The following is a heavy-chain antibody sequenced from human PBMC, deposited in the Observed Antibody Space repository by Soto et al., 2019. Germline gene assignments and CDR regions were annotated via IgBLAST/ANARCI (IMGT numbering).Heavy chain of an antibody. V-gene: IGHV4-59*01. Sequence: SETLSLTCTVSGGSISGYYWSWIRQSPGKGLEWIGYVYHTGSTNYNPSLKTRVTISIDTSRNQFSLILYSVTSDDTAMYFCARDFYPLAYYFDYWGQGTLVTVST. J-gene: IGHJ4*02. CDR1: GGSISGYY. CDR2: VYHTGST. CDR3: ARDFYPLAYYFDY.